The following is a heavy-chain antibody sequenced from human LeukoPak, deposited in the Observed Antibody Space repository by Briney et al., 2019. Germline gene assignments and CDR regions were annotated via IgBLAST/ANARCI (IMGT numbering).Heavy chain of an antibody. CDR3: TRAVTMVRGVIIIPSYFDY. J-gene: IGHJ4*02. V-gene: IGHV3-49*04. CDR2: IRSKAYGGTT. Sequence: GRSLSLSCTASGFTFGDYAMSWVRPAPGKGLEWVGFIRSKAYGGTTEYAASVKGRFTISRDDSKSIAYLQMNSLKTEDTAVYYCTRAVTMVRGVIIIPSYFDYWGQGTLVTVSS. CDR1: GFTFGDYA. D-gene: IGHD3-10*01.